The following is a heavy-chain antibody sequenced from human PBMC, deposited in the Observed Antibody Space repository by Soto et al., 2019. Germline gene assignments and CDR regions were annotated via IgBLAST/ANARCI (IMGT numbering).Heavy chain of an antibody. Sequence: ESVGGVVQPGGSLRLSCVASGFNFKKFAMAWVRQAAGEGLEWVSGISCCGGSASYADSVKGRFSIARDDSKNTVSLQLNSLRVEDTAQYYCAKADGQQWLIPHLDNWGQGTLVTV. V-gene: IGHV3-23*01. D-gene: IGHD6-19*01. CDR3: AKADGQQWLIPHLDN. CDR1: GFNFKKFA. CDR2: ISCCGGSA. J-gene: IGHJ4*02.